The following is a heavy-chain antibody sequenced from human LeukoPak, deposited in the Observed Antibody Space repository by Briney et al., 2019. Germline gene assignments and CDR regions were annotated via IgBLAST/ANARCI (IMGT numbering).Heavy chain of an antibody. CDR1: GGSFSGYY. J-gene: IGHJ4*02. V-gene: IGHV4-34*01. D-gene: IGHD6-19*01. Sequence: PSETLSLTCAVYGGSFSGYYWSWIRQPPGKGLEWIGEINHSGSTNYNPSLKSRVTISVDTSKNQFSLKLSSVTAADTAVYYCARGSGYSSGLPFDYWGQGTLVTVSS. CDR3: ARGSGYSSGLPFDY. CDR2: INHSGST.